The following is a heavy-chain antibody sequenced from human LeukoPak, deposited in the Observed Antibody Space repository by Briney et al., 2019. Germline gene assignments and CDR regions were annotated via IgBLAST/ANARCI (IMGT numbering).Heavy chain of an antibody. J-gene: IGHJ4*02. CDR2: ISSSGSTI. CDR1: GFTFSSYE. V-gene: IGHV3-48*03. Sequence: GGSLRLSCAASGFTFSSYEMNWVRQAPGKGLEWVSYISSSGSTIYYADSVKGRFTISRDNAKNSLYLQMNSLRAEDTAVYYCARDYCSSTSCYLSYWGQGTLATVSS. CDR3: ARDYCSSTSCYLSY. D-gene: IGHD2-2*01.